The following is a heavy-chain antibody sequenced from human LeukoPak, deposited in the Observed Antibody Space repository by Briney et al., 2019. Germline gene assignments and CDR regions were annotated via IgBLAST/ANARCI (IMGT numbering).Heavy chain of an antibody. Sequence: PGGSLRLSCEASGFTFSSYWMSWVRQAPGQGLEWVANIKQDGSEKYYVDSVKGRFTISRDNAKSSLYLQMNSLRAEDTAVYYCARDSYYYGSGSSSDEYYFDYWGQGTLVTVSS. CDR3: ARDSYYYGSGSSSDEYYFDY. CDR2: IKQDGSEK. D-gene: IGHD3-10*01. V-gene: IGHV3-7*01. J-gene: IGHJ4*02. CDR1: GFTFSSYW.